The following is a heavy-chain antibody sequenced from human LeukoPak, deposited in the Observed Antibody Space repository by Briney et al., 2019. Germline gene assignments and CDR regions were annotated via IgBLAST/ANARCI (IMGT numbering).Heavy chain of an antibody. Sequence: GGSLRLSCAASGFTFSSYGMHWIRQAPGKGLEWVSGISAGGGVKDYTDSVKGRFTISRDSSKNTLSLQMNSLGAEDTAVYFCAGSGAGEDYFDYWGQGTLVTVSS. V-gene: IGHV3-23*01. D-gene: IGHD3-10*01. CDR2: ISAGGGVK. CDR1: GFTFSSYG. J-gene: IGHJ4*02. CDR3: AGSGAGEDYFDY.